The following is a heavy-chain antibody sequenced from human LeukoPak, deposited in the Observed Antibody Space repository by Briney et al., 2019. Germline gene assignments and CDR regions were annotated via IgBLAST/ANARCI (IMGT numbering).Heavy chain of an antibody. CDR3: ASHYHSSGYYVDY. CDR2: IHYSGNT. Sequence: SETLSLTCTVSGGSISSYSWSWIRQPPEKGLEYIGYIHYSGNTNYNPSLKSRVTISVDTSKNQFSLKLSSVTAADTAVYYCASHYHSSGYYVDYWGQGTLVTVSS. CDR1: GGSISSYS. V-gene: IGHV4-59*01. J-gene: IGHJ4*02. D-gene: IGHD3-22*01.